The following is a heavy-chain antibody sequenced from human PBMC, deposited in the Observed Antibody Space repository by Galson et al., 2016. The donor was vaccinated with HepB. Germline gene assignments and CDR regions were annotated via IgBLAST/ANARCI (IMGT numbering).Heavy chain of an antibody. V-gene: IGHV4-39*01. D-gene: IGHD6-13*01. CDR3: ARLGHAAAADY. Sequence: SETLSLTCTVSVSSIASSTYYWGWLRQPPGKGLAWIGNFFYGRSTYYNLSLKSRVTISVDTSKNQFSLTVTSVTAADTAVYYCARLGHAAAADYCGQGTLVTVSS. CDR2: FFYGRST. J-gene: IGHJ4*02. CDR1: VSSIASSTYY.